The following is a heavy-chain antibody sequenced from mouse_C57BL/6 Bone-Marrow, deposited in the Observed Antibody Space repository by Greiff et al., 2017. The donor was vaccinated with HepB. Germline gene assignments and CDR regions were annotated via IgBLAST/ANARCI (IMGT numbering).Heavy chain of an antibody. CDR3: ERGSWFAY. Sequence: VKLQQSGAELMKPGASVKLSCKASGYTFTGYWIEWAKQRPGHGLEWIGGILPGSGSTNYNEKFKGKATFTADTSSNTAYMQLRSLAAEDSAIYYCERGSWFAYWGQGTLVTVSA. V-gene: IGHV1-9*01. CDR2: ILPGSGST. J-gene: IGHJ3*01. CDR1: GYTFTGYW.